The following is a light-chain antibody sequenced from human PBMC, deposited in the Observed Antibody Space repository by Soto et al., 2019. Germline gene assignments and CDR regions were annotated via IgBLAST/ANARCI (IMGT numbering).Light chain of an antibody. Sequence: EIVMTQSPATLSVSPGERATLSCRASQSVSSNLAGYQQKPGQAPRLLIYGESTRATGIPARFSGSGSGTEVTLTISSLQSEDFAVYYCQQYNNWPAWTFGQGTKVEIK. CDR2: GES. V-gene: IGKV3-15*01. CDR1: QSVSSN. CDR3: QQYNNWPAWT. J-gene: IGKJ1*01.